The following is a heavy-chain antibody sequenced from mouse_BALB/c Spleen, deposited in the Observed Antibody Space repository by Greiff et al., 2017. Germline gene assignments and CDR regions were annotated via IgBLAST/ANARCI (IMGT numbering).Heavy chain of an antibody. CDR1: GFTFSDYY. CDR3: ARDRGYGTGSYAMDY. CDR2: ISDGGSYT. D-gene: IGHD2-2*01. Sequence: EVHLVESGGGLVKPGGSLKLSCAASGFTFSDYYMYWVRQTPEKRLEWVATISDGGSYTYYPDSVKGRFTISRDNAKNNLYLQMSSLKSEDTAMYYCARDRGYGTGSYAMDYWGQGTSVTVSS. V-gene: IGHV5-4*02. J-gene: IGHJ4*01.